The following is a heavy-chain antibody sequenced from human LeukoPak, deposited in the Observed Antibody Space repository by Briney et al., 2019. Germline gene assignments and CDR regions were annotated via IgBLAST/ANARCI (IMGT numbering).Heavy chain of an antibody. CDR1: GFSFSYYG. Sequence: GSLRLSCAASGFSFSYYGMHWVRQAPGKGLEWVSFEQKDGSYKKYADSVKGRFTISRDNAKNSLYLQMNSLRAEDTAVYYCARLARRYAFDIWGQGTMVTVSS. D-gene: IGHD5-12*01. J-gene: IGHJ3*02. V-gene: IGHV3-33*08. CDR2: EQKDGSYK. CDR3: ARLARRYAFDI.